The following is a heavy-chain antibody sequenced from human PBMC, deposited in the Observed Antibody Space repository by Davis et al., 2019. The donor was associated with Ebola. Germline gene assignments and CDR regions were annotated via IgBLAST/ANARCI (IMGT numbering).Heavy chain of an antibody. J-gene: IGHJ5*02. CDR3: AREGNYYDSSGPLGFDP. CDR2: INPNSGGT. D-gene: IGHD3-22*01. Sequence: AASVKVSCKASGYTFTGYYMHWVRQAPGQGLEWMGRINPNSGGTNYAQKFQGRVTMTRDTSISTAYMELSRLRSDDTAVYYCAREGNYYDSSGPLGFDPWGQGTLVTVSS. V-gene: IGHV1-2*06. CDR1: GYTFTGYY.